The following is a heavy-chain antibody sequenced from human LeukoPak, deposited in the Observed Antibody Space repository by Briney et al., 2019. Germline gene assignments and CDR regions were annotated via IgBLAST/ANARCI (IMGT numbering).Heavy chain of an antibody. V-gene: IGHV3-23*01. D-gene: IGHD2-2*01. CDR3: AKGEVSAGLYAAFDI. CDR1: GFTFRSCA. J-gene: IGHJ3*02. CDR2: ISGTSDHI. Sequence: GSLRLSCAASGFTFRSCAMSWVRQAPRKGPEWVSVISGTSDHIHYTDSVKGRFTISRDNSKNTVSLQMNSLRAEDTAVYYCAKGEVSAGLYAAFDIWGQGTTVIVSS.